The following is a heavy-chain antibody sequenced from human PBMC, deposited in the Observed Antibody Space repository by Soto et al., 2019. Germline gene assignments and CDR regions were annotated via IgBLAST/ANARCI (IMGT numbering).Heavy chain of an antibody. V-gene: IGHV4-39*03. CDR2: ISYSGST. CDR1: GYSLSSSSYN. CDR3: TTDPRWTTGYSSSWYSVIHDY. J-gene: IGHJ4*02. Sequence: PSETLSLTCNFSGYSLSSSSYNWDWIRQPPGKGLEWIGTISYSGSTSYNPSLNSRVTISMDESKNQFSLRLSSVTAADTAVYYCTTDPRWTTGYSSSWYSVIHDYWGQGTLVTVSS. D-gene: IGHD6-13*01.